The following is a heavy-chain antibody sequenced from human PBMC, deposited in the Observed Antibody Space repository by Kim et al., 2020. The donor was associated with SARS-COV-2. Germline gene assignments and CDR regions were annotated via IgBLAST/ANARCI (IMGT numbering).Heavy chain of an antibody. D-gene: IGHD3-10*01. Sequence: SETLSLTCTVSGGSISSYYWSWIRQPPGKGLEWIGYIYYSGSTNYNPSLKSRVTISVDTSKNQFSLKLSSVTAADTAVYYCARQGMVGGVYWYFDLLGGG. CDR3: ARQGMVGGVYWYFDL. V-gene: IGHV4-59*08. J-gene: IGHJ2*01. CDR2: IYYSGST. CDR1: GGSISSYY.